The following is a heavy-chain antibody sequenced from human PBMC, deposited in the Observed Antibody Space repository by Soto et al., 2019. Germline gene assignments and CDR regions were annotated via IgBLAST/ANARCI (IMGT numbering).Heavy chain of an antibody. CDR1: GFTVSSNY. Sequence: GGSLRLSCAASGFTVSSNYMSWVRQAPGKGLEWVSVLYSGGITYYADSVKGRFTISRDNSKNTVYLQMNSLRAEDSAVYYCARANSGVFYYYFAMDVWGQRNRVTVSS. CDR2: LYSGGIT. CDR3: ARANSGVFYYYFAMDV. D-gene: IGHD1-26*01. J-gene: IGHJ6*01. V-gene: IGHV3-53*01.